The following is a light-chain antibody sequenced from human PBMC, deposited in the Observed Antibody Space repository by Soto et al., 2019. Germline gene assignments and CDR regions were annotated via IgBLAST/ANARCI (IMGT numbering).Light chain of an antibody. CDR3: LQDYIYPIT. V-gene: IGKV1-6*01. CDR1: QGIRND. J-gene: IGKJ5*01. CDR2: AAS. Sequence: IQMTQSPSTLSGSVGDRVTITCRASQGIRNDVGWYQQKPGKAPKLLIYAASSLHTGVPSRFSGSGSGTDFTLTISSLQPEYFATYYCLQDYIYPITFGQGTRLEIK.